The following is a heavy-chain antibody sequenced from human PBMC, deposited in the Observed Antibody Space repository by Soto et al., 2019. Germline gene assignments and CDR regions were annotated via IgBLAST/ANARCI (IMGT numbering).Heavy chain of an antibody. J-gene: IGHJ3*02. CDR3: AKDLYSNYGDAFDI. V-gene: IGHV3-9*01. D-gene: IGHD4-4*01. CDR1: GFTFDDYA. Sequence: EVQLLESGGDLVQPGGSLRLSCVASGFTFDDYAMHWVRQAPGKGLEWVSGISWNSDNIVYADSVKGRFTISRDNAKNSLYLQMNSLRAEDTALYYCAKDLYSNYGDAFDIWGQGTMVTVSS. CDR2: ISWNSDNI.